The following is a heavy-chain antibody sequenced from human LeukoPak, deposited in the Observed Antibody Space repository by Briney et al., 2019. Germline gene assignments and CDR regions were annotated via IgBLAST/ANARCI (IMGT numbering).Heavy chain of an antibody. CDR2: MNSDGSST. J-gene: IGHJ4*02. CDR3: AREAFNYGDHYFDY. D-gene: IGHD4-17*01. CDR1: GFTLSNYW. Sequence: GGSLRLSCAASGFTLSNYWMHWVRQAPGKGLVWVSRMNSDGSSTTYADSAKGRFTISRDNAKNTLYLQMNSLRAEDTAVYYCAREAFNYGDHYFDYWGQGTLVTVSS. V-gene: IGHV3-74*01.